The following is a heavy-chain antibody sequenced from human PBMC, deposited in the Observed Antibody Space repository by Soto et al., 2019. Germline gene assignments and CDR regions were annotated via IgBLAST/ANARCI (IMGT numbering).Heavy chain of an antibody. CDR3: ARGGNDWNFYFDY. J-gene: IGHJ4*02. D-gene: IGHD1-7*01. CDR2: ISNDGSNQ. Sequence: GGSLRLSCAASGFTFNNYAMHWVRQAPGKGLEWVAVISNDGSNQQYADSVKGRLTISRDKSKNTLYLKMNSLRGEDTAVYYCARGGNDWNFYFDYWGQGTLVTVS. V-gene: IGHV3-30-3*01. CDR1: GFTFNNYA.